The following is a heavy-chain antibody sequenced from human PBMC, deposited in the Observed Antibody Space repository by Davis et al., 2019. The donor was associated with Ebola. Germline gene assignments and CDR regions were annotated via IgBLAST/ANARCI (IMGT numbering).Heavy chain of an antibody. Sequence: GESLKISCAASGFSFNTYSMNWVRQAPGKGLEWVSSISRHGNYMYYTDSVKGRFIISRDDAKNSLFLQMNSLRVEDTGVYYCARDPSVTGTLTKHDYWGQGTLVTVSS. CDR1: GFSFNTYS. CDR2: ISRHGNYM. D-gene: IGHD1/OR15-1a*01. V-gene: IGHV3-21*01. CDR3: ARDPSVTGTLTKHDY. J-gene: IGHJ4*02.